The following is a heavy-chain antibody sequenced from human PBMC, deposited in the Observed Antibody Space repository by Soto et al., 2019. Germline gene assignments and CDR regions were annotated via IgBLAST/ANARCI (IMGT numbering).Heavy chain of an antibody. CDR3: ARDKDWAFDY. CDR1: GFIFSSYA. CDR2: ISGDGGTT. J-gene: IGHJ4*02. D-gene: IGHD3-9*01. Sequence: GGSLRLSCAASGFIFSSYAMSWVRQAPGKGPQWVSAISGDGGTTYYADSVKGRFTISRDNAKNSLFLLMSSLRAEDTAVYYCARDKDWAFDYWGQGAQVTVSS. V-gene: IGHV3-23*01.